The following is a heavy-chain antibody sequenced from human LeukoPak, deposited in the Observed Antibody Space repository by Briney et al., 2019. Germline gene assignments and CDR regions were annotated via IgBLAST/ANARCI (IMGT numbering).Heavy chain of an antibody. CDR1: GFTFSSFS. CDR3: AGYSSGWYSLFY. J-gene: IGHJ4*02. D-gene: IGHD6-19*01. Sequence: GGSLRLSCAASGFTFSSFSMNWVRQAPGKGLEWVSSISSSGGSIYYADSLKGRFTISRDNAKNSLYLQMNSLRAEDTAVYYCAGYSSGWYSLFYWGQGTLVTVSS. CDR2: ISSSGGSI. V-gene: IGHV3-21*01.